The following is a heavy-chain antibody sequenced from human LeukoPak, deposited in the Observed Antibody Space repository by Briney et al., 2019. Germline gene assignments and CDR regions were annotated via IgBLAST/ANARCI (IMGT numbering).Heavy chain of an antibody. CDR1: GFTFSSYW. CDR3: ARVSPGELLYDY. V-gene: IGHV3-74*01. J-gene: IGHJ4*02. D-gene: IGHD3-10*01. Sequence: GGSLRLSCAASGFTFSSYWMHWVRQAPGKGLVWVSRINSDGSSTSYADSVKGRSTISRDNAKNTLYLQMNSLRAEDTAVYYCARVSPGELLYDYWGQGTLVTVSS. CDR2: INSDGSST.